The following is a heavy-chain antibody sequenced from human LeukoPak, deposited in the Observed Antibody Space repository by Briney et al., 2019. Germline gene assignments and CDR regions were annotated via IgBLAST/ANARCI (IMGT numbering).Heavy chain of an antibody. CDR2: IYYSGST. Sequence: PSETLSLTCTVSGGSISSSSYYWGWIRQPPGKGLEWIGSIYYSGSTYYNPSLKSRVTISVDTSKNQFSLKLSSVTAADTAVYYCARREESGFDPWGQGTLVTVSS. CDR1: GGSISSSSYY. D-gene: IGHD1-26*01. CDR3: ARREESGFDP. J-gene: IGHJ5*02. V-gene: IGHV4-39*01.